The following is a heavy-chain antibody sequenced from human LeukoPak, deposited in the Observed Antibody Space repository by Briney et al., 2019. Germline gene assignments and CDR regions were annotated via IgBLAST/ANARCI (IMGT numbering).Heavy chain of an antibody. Sequence: PGGSLRLSCAASGFTFSSHWMTWVRQAPGKGLEWVANIKQDGSERYYVDSVKGRFTISRDNAKNSLYLQMDSLRAEDTAVYYCGREGEVSTSFAFDVWGQGTMVTVSS. J-gene: IGHJ3*01. V-gene: IGHV3-7*01. CDR1: GFTFSSHW. CDR3: GREGEVSTSFAFDV. D-gene: IGHD2-2*01. CDR2: IKQDGSER.